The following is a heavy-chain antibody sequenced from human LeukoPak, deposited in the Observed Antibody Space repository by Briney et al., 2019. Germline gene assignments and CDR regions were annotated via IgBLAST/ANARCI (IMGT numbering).Heavy chain of an antibody. CDR3: AKDHHIVVVTD. CDR1: GFTFSSYA. V-gene: IGHV3-23*01. J-gene: IGHJ4*02. Sequence: GGSLRLSCAASGFTFSSYAMSWVRQAPGKGPEWVSALSGSGANTYYADSVKGRFTISRDNSKNTLYLQMNSLRAEDTAVYYCAKDHHIVVVTDWGQGTLVTVSS. D-gene: IGHD2-21*02. CDR2: LSGSGANT.